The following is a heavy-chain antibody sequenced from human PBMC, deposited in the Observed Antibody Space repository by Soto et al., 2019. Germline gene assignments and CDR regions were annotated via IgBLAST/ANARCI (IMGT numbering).Heavy chain of an antibody. J-gene: IGHJ6*02. CDR2: INHSGST. Sequence: PSETLSLTCAVYGGSLSGYYWSWIRQPPGKGLEWIGEINHSGSTNYNPSLKSRVTISVDTSKNQFSLKLSSVTAADTAVYYCARSFSSNYGMDVWGQGTTVTVSS. CDR3: ARSFSSNYGMDV. CDR1: GGSLSGYY. D-gene: IGHD6-6*01. V-gene: IGHV4-34*01.